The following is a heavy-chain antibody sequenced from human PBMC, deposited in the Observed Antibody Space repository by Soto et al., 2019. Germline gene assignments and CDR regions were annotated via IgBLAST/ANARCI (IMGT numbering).Heavy chain of an antibody. CDR2: ISGSGANT. CDR3: ARDRATFDS. D-gene: IGHD1-26*01. CDR1: GFTFSSYA. Sequence: EVQLLESGGGLVQPGGSLGLSCVASGFTFSSYAMSWVRQVPGKGLEWISSISGSGANTWYAGSVQGRFTISRDNSKSTVSLHMNSLRAEDTAIYYCARDRATFDSWGQGTLVTVSS. J-gene: IGHJ4*02. V-gene: IGHV3-23*01.